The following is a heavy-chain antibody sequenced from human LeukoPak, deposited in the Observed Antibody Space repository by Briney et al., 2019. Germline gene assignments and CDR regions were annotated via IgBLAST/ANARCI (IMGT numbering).Heavy chain of an antibody. V-gene: IGHV3-73*01. J-gene: IGHJ6*02. Sequence: PGGCLKLSWAASGFTFMGSAMDWVREAPGKGPEWVGGIRSKASSYATAYAAWVRGRFTTSRDDSKNTAYLQMNSLTTEDAAVYYCTRHVPRGYSYGPQRDMDVWGQGTTVTVSS. CDR3: TRHVPRGYSYGPQRDMDV. CDR2: IRSKASSYAT. D-gene: IGHD5-18*01. CDR1: GFTFMGSA.